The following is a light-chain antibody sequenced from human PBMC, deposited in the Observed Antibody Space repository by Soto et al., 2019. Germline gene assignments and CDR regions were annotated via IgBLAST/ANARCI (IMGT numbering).Light chain of an antibody. V-gene: IGKV3-15*01. CDR3: QHYNNWPIT. CDR2: GAS. Sequence: EIVMTHSPATLSVSPGERATLSCRASQSVSSNLAWYQQKPGQAPRLLIYGASNRATGIPARFSGSGSGTDFTLTISSLQSEDFAVYSFQHYNNWPITFGGGTKVEIK. J-gene: IGKJ4*01. CDR1: QSVSSN.